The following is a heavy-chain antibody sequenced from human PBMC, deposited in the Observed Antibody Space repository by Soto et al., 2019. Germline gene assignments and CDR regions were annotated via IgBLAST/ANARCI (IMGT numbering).Heavy chain of an antibody. CDR2: ISSSGSTI. J-gene: IGHJ1*01. V-gene: IGHV3-48*03. CDR1: GFTFSSYE. D-gene: IGHD5-12*01. Sequence: GGSLRLSCAASGFTFSSYEMNWVRQAPGKGLEWVSYISSSGSTIYYADSVKGRFTISRDNAKNSLYLQMNSLRAEDTAVYCCARGDKDGYILDFQPWGRGTLVTVSS. CDR3: ARGDKDGYILDFQP.